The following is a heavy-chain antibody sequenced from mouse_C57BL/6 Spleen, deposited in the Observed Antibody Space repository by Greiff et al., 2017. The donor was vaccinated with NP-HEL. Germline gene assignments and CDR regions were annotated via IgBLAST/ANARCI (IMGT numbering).Heavy chain of an antibody. D-gene: IGHD2-2*01. CDR3: ARDLAMVTTGYFDY. J-gene: IGHJ2*01. CDR1: GFTFSSYA. V-gene: IGHV5-4*01. Sequence: DVKLVESGGGLVKPGGSLKLSCAASGFTFSSYAMSWVRQTPEKRLEWVATISDGGSYTYYPDNVKGRFTISRDNAKNNLYLQMSHLKSEDTAMYYCARDLAMVTTGYFDYWGQGTTLTVSS. CDR2: ISDGGSYT.